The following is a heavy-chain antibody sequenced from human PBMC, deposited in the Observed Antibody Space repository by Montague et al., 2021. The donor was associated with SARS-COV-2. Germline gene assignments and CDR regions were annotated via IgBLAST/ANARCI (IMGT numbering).Heavy chain of an antibody. CDR3: ARRYDFYRAEAFDV. J-gene: IGHJ3*01. Sequence: PALVKPTQTLTLTCVFSGFSLNTDGVGVAWIRRSPGKALEWLALIYWDGDQRYSPSLKTRLTITKDTSKNRVVLTMTDLDPVDTATYYCARRYDFYRAEAFDVWGQGTMLTVSS. CDR2: IYWDGDQ. D-gene: IGHD3-3*01. V-gene: IGHV2-5*02. CDR1: GFSLNTDGVG.